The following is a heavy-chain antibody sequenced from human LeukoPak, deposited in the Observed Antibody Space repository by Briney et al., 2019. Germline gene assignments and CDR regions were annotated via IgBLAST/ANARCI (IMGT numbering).Heavy chain of an antibody. CDR1: GFTFCSYS. CDR3: ARDRVPGCSGGSCYATDI. Sequence: GGSLRLSCAASGFTFCSYSMNWVRQAPGKGLEWVSYISSSSSTIYYADSVKGRFTISRDNAKNSLYLQMNSLRAEDTAVYYCARDRVPGCSGGSCYATDIWGQGTMVTVSS. J-gene: IGHJ3*02. V-gene: IGHV3-48*04. D-gene: IGHD2-15*01. CDR2: ISSSSSTI.